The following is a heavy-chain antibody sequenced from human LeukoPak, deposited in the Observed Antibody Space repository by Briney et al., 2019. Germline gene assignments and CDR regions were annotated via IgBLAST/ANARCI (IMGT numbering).Heavy chain of an antibody. V-gene: IGHV3-30*18. J-gene: IGHJ6*02. D-gene: IGHD3-22*01. CDR3: AKDPRNYYDSSGYYYAPYYYYGMDV. CDR1: GFTFSSYG. CDR2: ISYDGSNK. Sequence: GGSLRLSCAASGFTFSSYGMHWVRQAPGKGLEWVAVISYDGSNKYYADSVKGRFTISRGDSKNTLYLQMNSLRAEDTAVYYCAKDPRNYYDSSGYYYAPYYYYGMDVWGQGTTVTVSS.